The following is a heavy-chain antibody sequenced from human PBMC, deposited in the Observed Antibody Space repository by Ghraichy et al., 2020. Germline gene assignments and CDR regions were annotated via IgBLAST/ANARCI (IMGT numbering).Heavy chain of an antibody. CDR2: IYYSGNT. J-gene: IGHJ3*01. CDR1: GVSIDSGGYY. CDR3: ARTLTDAFDF. V-gene: IGHV4-31*03. Sequence: SETLSLTCSVSGVSIDSGGYYWSWIRQYPGKGLEWMGYIYYSGNTYYNPSLRSRITISVDTSKNYFSLKLSSVTVADTAVYYCARTLTDAFDFWGQGTTVTVSS.